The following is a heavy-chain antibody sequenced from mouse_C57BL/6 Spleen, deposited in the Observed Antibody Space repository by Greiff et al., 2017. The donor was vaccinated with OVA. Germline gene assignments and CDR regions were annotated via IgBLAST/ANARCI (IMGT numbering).Heavy chain of an antibody. V-gene: IGHV5-17*01. CDR3: ARDDYSKRVYYFDY. J-gene: IGHJ2*01. CDR1: GFTFSDYG. Sequence: EVKVVESGGGLVKPGGSLKLSCAASGFTFSDYGMHWVRQAPEKGLEWVAYISSGSSTIYYADTVKGRFTISRDNAKNTLFLQMTSLRSEDTAMYYCARDDYSKRVYYFDYWGQGTTLTVSS. CDR2: ISSGSSTI. D-gene: IGHD2-5*01.